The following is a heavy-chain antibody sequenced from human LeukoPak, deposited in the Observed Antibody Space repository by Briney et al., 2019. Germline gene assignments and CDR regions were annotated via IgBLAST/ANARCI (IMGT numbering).Heavy chain of an antibody. CDR3: ARGQSHYGDFTWGHYFDY. Sequence: GSLRLSCAASGFTFSSYEMNWVRQAPGKGLEWVSYISSSGSTIYYADSVKGRFTISRDNAKNSLYLQMNSLRAEDTAVYYCARGQSHYGDFTWGHYFDYWGQGTLVTVSS. CDR2: ISSSGSTI. D-gene: IGHD4-17*01. CDR1: GFTFSSYE. V-gene: IGHV3-48*03. J-gene: IGHJ4*02.